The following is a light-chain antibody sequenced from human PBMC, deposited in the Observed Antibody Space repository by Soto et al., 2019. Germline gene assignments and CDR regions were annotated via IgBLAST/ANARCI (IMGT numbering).Light chain of an antibody. J-gene: IGKJ4*01. Sequence: EIVLTQSPATLSLSAGERATLSCRASQSVSSYLAWYQQKPGQAPRLLIYDASNRATGIPARFSGSGSGTDFTLNISSLEPEDFAVYFCQQRINWPLTFGGGTKVEIK. CDR3: QQRINWPLT. V-gene: IGKV3-11*01. CDR2: DAS. CDR1: QSVSSY.